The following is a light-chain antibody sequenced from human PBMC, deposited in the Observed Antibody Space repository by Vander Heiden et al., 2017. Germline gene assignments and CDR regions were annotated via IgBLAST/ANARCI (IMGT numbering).Light chain of an antibody. J-gene: IGLJ2*01. CDR1: SPNIGAGYD. CDR2: GNS. V-gene: IGLV1-40*01. CDR3: QSYDSSLSAHVV. Sequence: QSVLTQPPSVSGAPGQRVTISCTGSSPNIGAGYDVHWYQQLPGTAPKRLIYGNSNRPSGVPDRFSGSKSGTSASLAITGLQAEDEADYYCQSYDSSLSAHVVFGGGTKLTVL.